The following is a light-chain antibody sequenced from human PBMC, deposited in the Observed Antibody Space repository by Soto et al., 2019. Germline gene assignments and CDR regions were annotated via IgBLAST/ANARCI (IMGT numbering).Light chain of an antibody. Sequence: DIHLPPSPSFLSASVGARVTITCRPSQAVPNNMAWYQQKPGKPPKLLIYEESTLHSGVPSRLSGRKSGTQFTLTIDSLQPEDFATYYCQQVKTYPRTFGGGTKVDIK. CDR2: EES. J-gene: IGKJ4*01. CDR1: QAVPNN. CDR3: QQVKTYPRT. V-gene: IGKV1-9*01.